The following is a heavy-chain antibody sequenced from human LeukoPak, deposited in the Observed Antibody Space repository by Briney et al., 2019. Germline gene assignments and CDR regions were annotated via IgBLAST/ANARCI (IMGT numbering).Heavy chain of an antibody. CDR3: ARARGHYDILTGYYPGHYYFMDV. J-gene: IGHJ6*03. D-gene: IGHD3-9*01. Sequence: SETLSLPCTVSGGSISSYYWSWIRQPPGKGLEWIGYIYYSGSTNYNPSLKSRVTISVDTSKNQFSLKLSSVTAADTAVYYCARARGHYDILTGYYPGHYYFMDVWGKGTTVTISS. CDR2: IYYSGST. CDR1: GGSISSYY. V-gene: IGHV4-59*12.